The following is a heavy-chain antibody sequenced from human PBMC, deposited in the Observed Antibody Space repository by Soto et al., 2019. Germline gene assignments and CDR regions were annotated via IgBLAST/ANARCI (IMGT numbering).Heavy chain of an antibody. CDR3: ARRGSGSYYDY. CDR2: ISGSGGST. V-gene: IGHV3-23*01. Sequence: EVQLLESGGGLVKPGGSLRLSGAASGFTFSSYAMRWVRQAPGKGLEWVSAISGSGGSTYYADSVKGRFTISRDNSKNTLYLQMNSLRAEDTAVYYCARRGSGSYYDYWGQGTLVTVSS. J-gene: IGHJ4*02. CDR1: GFTFSSYA. D-gene: IGHD1-26*01.